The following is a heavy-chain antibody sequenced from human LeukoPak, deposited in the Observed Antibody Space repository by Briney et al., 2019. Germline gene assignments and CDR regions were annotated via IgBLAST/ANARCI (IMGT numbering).Heavy chain of an antibody. CDR2: ISYDGSNK. D-gene: IGHD3-22*01. CDR1: GFTVSSNY. Sequence: GGSLRLSCAASGFTVSSNYMSWVRQAPGKGPEWVAVISYDGSNKYYADSVKGRFTISRDNSKNTLYLQMNSLRAEDTAVYYCARDLLSWYYYDSSGYYPDWGQGTMVTVSS. V-gene: IGHV3-30-3*01. J-gene: IGHJ3*01. CDR3: ARDLLSWYYYDSSGYYPD.